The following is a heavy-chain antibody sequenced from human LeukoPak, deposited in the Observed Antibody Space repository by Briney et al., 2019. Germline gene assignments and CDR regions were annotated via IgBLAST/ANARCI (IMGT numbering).Heavy chain of an antibody. CDR3: AKRSGNNPLYYFDY. D-gene: IGHD1-14*01. CDR1: GFTFSSYG. V-gene: IGHV3-30*18. J-gene: IGHJ4*02. Sequence: PGRSLRLSCAASGFTFSSYGMHWVRQAPGKGLEWVAVISYDGSNKYYADSVKGRFTISRDNSKNTLYLQMNSLRAEDTAVYYCAKRSGNNPLYYFDYWGQGTLVTVSS. CDR2: ISYDGSNK.